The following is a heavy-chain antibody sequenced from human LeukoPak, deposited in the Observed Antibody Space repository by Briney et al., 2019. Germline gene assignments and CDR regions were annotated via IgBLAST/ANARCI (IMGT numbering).Heavy chain of an antibody. Sequence: PGGSLRLSCAASGFTFSDYYMSWIRQAPGQGLERVSYISSSGSTIYYADSVKGRFTISRDNAKNSLYLQMNSLRAEDTAVYYCARAYCSGGSCGYYFDYWGQGTLVTVSS. J-gene: IGHJ4*02. CDR2: ISSSGSTI. V-gene: IGHV3-11*04. CDR3: ARAYCSGGSCGYYFDY. CDR1: GFTFSDYY. D-gene: IGHD2-15*01.